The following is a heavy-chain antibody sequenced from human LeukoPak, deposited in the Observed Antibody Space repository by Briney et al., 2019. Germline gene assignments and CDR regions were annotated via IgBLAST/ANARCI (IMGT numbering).Heavy chain of an antibody. Sequence: ASVKVSCKASGYTFTSYYMHWVRQAPGQGLEWMGIINPSGGSTSYAQKFQGRVTMTRDMSTSTVYMELSSLRSEDTAVYYCARGSPWIMVRGVNWFDPWGQGTLVTVSS. CDR3: ARGSPWIMVRGVNWFDP. CDR1: GYTFTSYY. J-gene: IGHJ5*02. D-gene: IGHD3-10*01. V-gene: IGHV1-46*01. CDR2: INPSGGST.